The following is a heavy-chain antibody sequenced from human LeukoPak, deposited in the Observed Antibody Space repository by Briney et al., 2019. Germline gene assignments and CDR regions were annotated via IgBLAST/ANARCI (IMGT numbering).Heavy chain of an antibody. CDR1: GGSLSGYY. D-gene: IGHD4-17*01. Sequence: SETLSLTCAVYGGSLSGYYWSWLRQPPGKGLEWVGEINHSGATNYNPPLKSRVTIAVDTSKNQVSLRLSSVTAADTAMYYCARGIYGVYYFDYWGQGALVTVSS. CDR3: ARGIYGVYYFDY. J-gene: IGHJ4*02. CDR2: INHSGAT. V-gene: IGHV4-34*01.